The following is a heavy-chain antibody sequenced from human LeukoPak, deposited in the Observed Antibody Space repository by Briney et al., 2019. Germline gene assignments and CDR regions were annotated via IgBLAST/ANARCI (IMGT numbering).Heavy chain of an antibody. V-gene: IGHV3-21*01. CDR1: GFTFSSYS. Sequence: GGSLRLSCAASGFTFSSYSMNWVRQAPGKGLEWVSSISSSSSYTYYADSVKGRFTISRDNAKNSLYLHMNSLRAEDTAVYYCARDLAAAGLDYWGPGTLVTVSS. J-gene: IGHJ4*02. CDR2: ISSSSSYT. D-gene: IGHD6-13*01. CDR3: ARDLAAAGLDY.